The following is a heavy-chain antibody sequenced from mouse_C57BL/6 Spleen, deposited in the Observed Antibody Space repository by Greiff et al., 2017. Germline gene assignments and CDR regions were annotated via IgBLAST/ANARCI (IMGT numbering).Heavy chain of an antibody. D-gene: IGHD4-1*01. Sequence: QVQLQQSGAELVKPGASVKISCKASGYAFSSYWMNWVKQRPGKGLEWIGQIYPGDGDTNYNGKFKGKATLTADKSSSTAYMQLSSLTSEDSAVYFCARAGTEGPWFAYWGQGTLVTVSA. CDR3: ARAGTEGPWFAY. J-gene: IGHJ3*01. V-gene: IGHV1-80*01. CDR1: GYAFSSYW. CDR2: IYPGDGDT.